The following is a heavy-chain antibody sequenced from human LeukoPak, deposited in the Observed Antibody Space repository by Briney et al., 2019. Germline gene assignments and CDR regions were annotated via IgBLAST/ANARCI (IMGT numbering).Heavy chain of an antibody. CDR1: VGTFSSYT. CDR2: IIHILGMA. Sequence: SVKVSCKACVGTFSSYTISGVRQAAGRGLEWMGRIIHILGMANFAQKLQGRVTFTADKSTSTAYVELSSLRSEETAVYYCARDGRRRGYSYGYGFHYYYYGMDVWGQGTTVTVSS. J-gene: IGHJ6*02. D-gene: IGHD5-18*01. CDR3: ARDGRRRGYSYGYGFHYYYYGMDV. V-gene: IGHV1-69*04.